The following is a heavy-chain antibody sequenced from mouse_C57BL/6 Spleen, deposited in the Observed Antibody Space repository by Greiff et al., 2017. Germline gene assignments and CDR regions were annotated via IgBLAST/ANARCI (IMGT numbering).Heavy chain of an antibody. D-gene: IGHD4-1*02. J-gene: IGHJ4*01. CDR3: ARSQLDYYAMDY. CDR1: GYTFTTYP. Sequence: QVQLKESGAELVKPGTSVKMSCKASGYTFTTYPIEWMKQNHGKSLEWIGNFHPYNDDTKYNEKFKGKATLTVEKSSSTVYLELSRLTSDDSAVYYCARSQLDYYAMDYWGQGTSVTVSS. CDR2: FHPYNDDT. V-gene: IGHV1-47*01.